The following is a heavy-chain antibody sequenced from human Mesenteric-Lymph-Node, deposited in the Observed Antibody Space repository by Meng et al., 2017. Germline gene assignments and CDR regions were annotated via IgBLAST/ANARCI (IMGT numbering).Heavy chain of an antibody. CDR2: IFHSGTT. D-gene: IGHD3-22*01. CDR3: ARTRYYSSSNGYYEFGY. V-gene: IGHV4-38-2*01. CDR1: GFTFSSSS. J-gene: IGHJ4*02. Sequence: ESLKISCAASGFTFSSSSMSWVRQAPGKGLEWIASIFHSGTTYYNPSLKSRVTISVDTSKNQLSLKLTSVTAADTAVYYCARTRYYSSSNGYYEFGYWGQGTLVTVSS.